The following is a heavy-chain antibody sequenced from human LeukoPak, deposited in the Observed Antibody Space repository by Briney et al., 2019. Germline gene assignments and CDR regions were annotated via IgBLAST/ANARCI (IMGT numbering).Heavy chain of an antibody. V-gene: IGHV4-59*01. CDR3: ARDKPYCSGGSCWGRRYYYMDV. CDR2: IYYSGST. Sequence: SETLSLTCIVSGGSISSYYWSWIRQPPGKGLEWIGYIYYSGSTNYNPSLKSRVTISVDTSKNQFYLKLSSVTAADTAVYYCARDKPYCSGGSCWGRRYYYMDVWGKGTTVTISS. CDR1: GGSISSYY. J-gene: IGHJ6*03. D-gene: IGHD2-15*01.